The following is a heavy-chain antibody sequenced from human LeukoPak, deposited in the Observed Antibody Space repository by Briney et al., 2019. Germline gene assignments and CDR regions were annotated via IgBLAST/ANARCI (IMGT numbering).Heavy chain of an antibody. CDR1: GFTFSNYW. D-gene: IGHD1-1*01. Sequence: PGGSLRLSCAVSGFTFSNYWMYWVRQAPGKRLVWVARINSDGSSAPYADSVEGRFTISRDNTKSMLHLQMHSLRVDDSAVYFCTRTTTTADWYFDLWGRGTLVTVSS. CDR2: INSDGSSA. V-gene: IGHV3-74*01. CDR3: TRTTTTADWYFDL. J-gene: IGHJ2*01.